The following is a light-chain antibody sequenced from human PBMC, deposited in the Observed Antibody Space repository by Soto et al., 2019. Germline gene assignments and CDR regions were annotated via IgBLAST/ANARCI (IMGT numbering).Light chain of an antibody. V-gene: IGKV3-15*01. J-gene: IGKJ1*01. CDR1: QSVSTN. Sequence: EIVMTQSPATLSVSPGERATLSCRASQSVSTNLAWYQQKPGQAPRLLISGASTRATGIPARFSGSGSGTDFTLTISGLEPEDFAVYYCQQFGSSAWTFGQGTKVDIK. CDR2: GAS. CDR3: QQFGSSAWT.